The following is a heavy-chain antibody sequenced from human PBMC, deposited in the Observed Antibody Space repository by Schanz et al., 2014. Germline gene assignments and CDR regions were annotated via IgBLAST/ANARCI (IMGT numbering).Heavy chain of an antibody. CDR3: ARIGGSVFDY. D-gene: IGHD3-10*01. J-gene: IGHJ4*02. Sequence: EVQLLESGGGLVQPGGSLRLSCAASGFSFGTYAMSWVRQAPGKGLEWVSAILGLASTTYYADSVKGRFTISRDNSKNSLYLQMNSLRAEDTAVYYCARIGGSVFDYWAQGTLVTVSS. CDR1: GFSFGTYA. V-gene: IGHV3-23*01. CDR2: ILGLASTT.